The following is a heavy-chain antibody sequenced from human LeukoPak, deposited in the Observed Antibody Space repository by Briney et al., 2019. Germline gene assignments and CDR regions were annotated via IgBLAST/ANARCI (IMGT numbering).Heavy chain of an antibody. CDR1: GGSISSYY. V-gene: IGHV4-59*08. Sequence: SETLSLTCTVSGGSISSYYWSWIRQPPGKGLEWIGYIYCSGSTNYNPSLKSRVTISVDTSKNQFSLKLSSVTAADTAVYYCASGRIAAAGPPFDYWGQGTLVTVSS. CDR2: IYCSGST. D-gene: IGHD6-13*01. J-gene: IGHJ4*02. CDR3: ASGRIAAAGPPFDY.